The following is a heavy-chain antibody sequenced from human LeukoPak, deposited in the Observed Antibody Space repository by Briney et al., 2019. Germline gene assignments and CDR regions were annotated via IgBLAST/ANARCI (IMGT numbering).Heavy chain of an antibody. D-gene: IGHD6-13*01. J-gene: IGHJ5*02. CDR1: GGSISSSSYY. V-gene: IGHV4-39*01. CDR3: ARGAAAGPSRFDP. Sequence: PSETLSLTCTVSGGSISSSSYYWGWIRQPPGKGLEWIGSIYYSGITYYNPSLKSRVTISVDTSKNQFSLKLSSVTAADTAVYYCARGAAAGPSRFDPWGQGTLVTVSS. CDR2: IYYSGIT.